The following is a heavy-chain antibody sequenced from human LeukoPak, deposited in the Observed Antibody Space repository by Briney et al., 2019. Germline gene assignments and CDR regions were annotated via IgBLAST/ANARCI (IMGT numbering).Heavy chain of an antibody. Sequence: GGSLRLSCAASGFTFSSYAMSWVRQAPGKGLELVSAISGSGGSTHYADPVKGRFTISRDNSKNTLYLQMNSLRAEDTAVYYCAKDRASWIQLGDAFDIWGQGTMVTVSS. CDR1: GFTFSSYA. CDR3: AKDRASWIQLGDAFDI. V-gene: IGHV3-23*01. D-gene: IGHD5-18*01. CDR2: ISGSGGST. J-gene: IGHJ3*02.